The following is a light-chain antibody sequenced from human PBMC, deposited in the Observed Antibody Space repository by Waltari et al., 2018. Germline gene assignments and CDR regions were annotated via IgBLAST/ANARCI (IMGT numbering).Light chain of an antibody. Sequence: DIVLTQSPAILSLSPGERASLSCRASQRVTNYLAWYQQKPGQAPRLLIYDTSNMATGIPARFSGSGFGTDFTLTISSLEPEDFAVYYCQQRRDWPLTFGGGTKAEIK. CDR1: QRVTNY. CDR2: DTS. V-gene: IGKV3-11*01. CDR3: QQRRDWPLT. J-gene: IGKJ4*01.